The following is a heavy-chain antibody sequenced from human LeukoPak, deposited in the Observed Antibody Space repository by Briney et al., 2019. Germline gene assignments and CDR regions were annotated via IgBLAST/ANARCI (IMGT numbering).Heavy chain of an antibody. CDR3: VAVQKNWFDP. CDR2: IYYSGST. D-gene: IGHD1-1*01. V-gene: IGHV4-59*11. Sequence: PSETLSLTCTVSGGSISSHYWSWIRQPPGKGLEWIGYIYYSGSTNYNPSLKSRVTISVDTSKNQFSLKLSSVTAADTAVYYCVAVQKNWFDPWGQGTLVTVSS. CDR1: GGSISSHY. J-gene: IGHJ5*02.